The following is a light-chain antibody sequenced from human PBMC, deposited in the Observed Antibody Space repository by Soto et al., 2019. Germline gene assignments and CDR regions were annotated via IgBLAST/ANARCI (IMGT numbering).Light chain of an antibody. CDR1: SSDVGSYDL. Sequence: QSVLTQPASVSGSPGQSITISCIGTSSDVGSYDLVSWYQQYPGRAPKLMIYEVSKRPSGVSYRFSGSKSGNTASLTIFGLQAEDEADYYCCAYTNSATLVFGGGTQLTVL. J-gene: IGLJ7*01. V-gene: IGLV2-23*02. CDR3: CAYTNSATLV. CDR2: EVS.